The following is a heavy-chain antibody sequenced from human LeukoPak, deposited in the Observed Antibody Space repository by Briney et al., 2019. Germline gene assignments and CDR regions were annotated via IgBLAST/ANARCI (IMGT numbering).Heavy chain of an antibody. D-gene: IGHD2-2*01. CDR2: IYYSGST. CDR1: GGSISSGGYY. Sequence: SETLSLTCTVSGGSISSGGYYWSWIRQHPGKGLEWIGYIYYSGSTYYNPSLKSRVTISVDTSKNQFSLELSSVTAADTAVYYCARAPRSIVVVPAATGSVDAFDIWGQGTMVTVSS. CDR3: ARAPRSIVVVPAATGSVDAFDI. J-gene: IGHJ3*02. V-gene: IGHV4-31*03.